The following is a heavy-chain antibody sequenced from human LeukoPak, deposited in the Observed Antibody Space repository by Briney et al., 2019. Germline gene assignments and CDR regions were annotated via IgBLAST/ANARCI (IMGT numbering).Heavy chain of an antibody. V-gene: IGHV3-23*01. CDR2: ISGSGGIT. CDR3: ASGGFYSDYYFDY. J-gene: IGHJ4*02. D-gene: IGHD2-15*01. Sequence: GGSLRLSCAASGFTFSSYGMSWVRQAPGKGLEWVSAISGSGGITYYADSVKGRFSISRDNSKNTVYLQMESLRAEDTAVYYCASGGFYSDYYFDYWGQGTLVTVSS. CDR1: GFTFSSYG.